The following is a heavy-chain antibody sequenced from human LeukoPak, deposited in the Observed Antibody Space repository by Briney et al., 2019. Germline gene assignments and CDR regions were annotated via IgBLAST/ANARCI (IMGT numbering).Heavy chain of an antibody. Sequence: PSETLSLTCTVSGGSISSSSYYWGWIRQPLGKGLEWIGSIYYSGSTYYNPSLKSRVAISVDTSKTQFYLKLKSVTAADTGVYFCARRLDDFIDGEGLHYWFDLWGQGTLVTVSS. V-gene: IGHV4-39*01. CDR2: IYYSGST. D-gene: IGHD3-10*01. CDR3: ARRLDDFIDGEGLHYWFDL. J-gene: IGHJ5*02. CDR1: GGSISSSSYY.